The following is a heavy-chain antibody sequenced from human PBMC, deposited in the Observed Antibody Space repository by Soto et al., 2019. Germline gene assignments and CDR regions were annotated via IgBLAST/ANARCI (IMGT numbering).Heavy chain of an antibody. V-gene: IGHV2-5*02. D-gene: IGHD1-26*01. Sequence: QITLKESGPTLVKPTQTLTLTCTFSGFSLTTTGVGVGWIRQPPGKALEWLALIYWDDDDRYSPSLRYRLTITKDNPNNQVVLTMTNIDPVDTATYYCAQRREERGGLGNFDYWGQGTLVTVSS. CDR2: IYWDDDD. CDR1: GFSLTTTGVG. J-gene: IGHJ4*02. CDR3: AQRREERGGLGNFDY.